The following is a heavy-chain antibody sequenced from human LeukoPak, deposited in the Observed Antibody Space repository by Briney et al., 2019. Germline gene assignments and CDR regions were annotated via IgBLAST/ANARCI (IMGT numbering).Heavy chain of an antibody. Sequence: SVKVSCKASGGTFSSYAINWVRQAPAQGLEWMGGIIPIFGTANYAQKFQGRVTITADESASTAYMELSSPRSEDTAVYYCARDRHYSSSWYNWFDPWGQGTLVTVST. J-gene: IGHJ5*02. CDR2: IIPIFGTA. CDR1: GGTFSSYA. V-gene: IGHV1-69*13. CDR3: ARDRHYSSSWYNWFDP. D-gene: IGHD6-13*01.